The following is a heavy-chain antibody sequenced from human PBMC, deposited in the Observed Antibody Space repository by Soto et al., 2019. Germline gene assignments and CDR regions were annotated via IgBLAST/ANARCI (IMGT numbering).Heavy chain of an antibody. Sequence: PSGTLSLTCTVSGGSISSYYWSWIRQPPGKGLEWIGYIYYSGSTNYNPSLKSRVTISVDTPKNQFALKLSSVTAADTAVYYCAKNWHCGSLVHWGQGTVVTVSS. V-gene: IGHV4-59*08. D-gene: IGHD2-21*02. CDR1: GGSISSYY. CDR2: IYYSGST. J-gene: IGHJ4*02. CDR3: AKNWHCGSLVH.